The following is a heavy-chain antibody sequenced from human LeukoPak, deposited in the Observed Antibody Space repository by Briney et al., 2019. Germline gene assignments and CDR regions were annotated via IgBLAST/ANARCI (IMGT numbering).Heavy chain of an antibody. D-gene: IGHD2-15*01. CDR3: VRSKSGAYGWFDP. Sequence: PSGTLPLTCAVSGGSISSSNWYSWARQPPGKGLEWIGEIYHSGTTNYKPSLKSRVTISIDTSKNHFSLNVNSVTAADAAVYYCVRSKSGAYGWFDPWGPGTLVTVSS. J-gene: IGHJ5*02. CDR2: IYHSGTT. CDR1: GGSISSSNW. V-gene: IGHV4-4*02.